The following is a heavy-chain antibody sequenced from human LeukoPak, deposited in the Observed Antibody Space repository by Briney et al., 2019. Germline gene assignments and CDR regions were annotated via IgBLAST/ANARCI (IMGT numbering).Heavy chain of an antibody. CDR2: ISSNGGST. Sequence: PGGPLRLSCSASGFTFSYYAMHWVRQAPGKGLEDVSAISSNGGSTHYADSVKGRFTMSRDSSKNALYLQMTSLRAEDTAVYYCVKMGYWSRTSCYNYCDYWGQGTLVTVSS. J-gene: IGHJ4*02. D-gene: IGHD2-2*02. CDR1: GFTFSYYA. CDR3: VKMGYWSRTSCYNYCDY. V-gene: IGHV3-64D*09.